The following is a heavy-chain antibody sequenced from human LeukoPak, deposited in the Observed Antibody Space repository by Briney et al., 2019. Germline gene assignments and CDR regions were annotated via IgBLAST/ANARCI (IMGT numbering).Heavy chain of an antibody. Sequence: GRSLRLSCAASGVTFSDYVMHWVRQAPGKGLEWMAFISHDGSTKLYADSVRGRFTISRDNSKNTVFLQMNSLRPEDTAVYFCAKDGGNYYIDYWGQGTLVTVSS. V-gene: IGHV3-30*18. J-gene: IGHJ4*02. CDR3: AKDGGNYYIDY. CDR1: GVTFSDYV. D-gene: IGHD4-23*01. CDR2: ISHDGSTK.